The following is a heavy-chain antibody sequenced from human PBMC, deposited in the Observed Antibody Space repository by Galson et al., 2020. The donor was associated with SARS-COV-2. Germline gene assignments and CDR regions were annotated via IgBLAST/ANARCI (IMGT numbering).Heavy chain of an antibody. CDR2: ISSSSSYI. J-gene: IGHJ3*02. D-gene: IGHD4-17*01. CDR1: GFTFSSYS. V-gene: IGHV3-21*01. CDR3: AREYVTVTTNAFDI. Sequence: GGTLRLSCAASGFTFSSYSMNWVRQAPGKGLEWVSSISSSSSYIYYADSVKGRFTISRDNAKNSLYLQMNSLRAEDTAVYYCAREYVTVTTNAFDIWGQGTMVTVSS.